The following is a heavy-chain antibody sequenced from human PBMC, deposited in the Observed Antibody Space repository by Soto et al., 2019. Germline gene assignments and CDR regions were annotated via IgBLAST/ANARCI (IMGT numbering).Heavy chain of an antibody. D-gene: IGHD2-15*01. CDR2: IIPILGIA. V-gene: IGHV1-69*02. CDR3: ARAHCSGGSRFDY. Sequence: ASVKVSCKASGGTFSSYTISWVRQAPGQGLEWMGRIIPILGIANYAQKFQGRVTITADKSTSTAYMELSSLRSEDTAVYYCARAHCSGGSRFDYWGQGTLVTVSS. CDR1: GGTFSSYT. J-gene: IGHJ4*02.